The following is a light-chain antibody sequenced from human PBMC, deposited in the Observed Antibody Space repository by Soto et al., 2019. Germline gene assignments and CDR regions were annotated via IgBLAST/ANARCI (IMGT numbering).Light chain of an antibody. Sequence: QSVLTQPPSVSGAPGQRVTIPCTGSSSNTGAGYDVHWYQQLPGTAPKVLIYGNSNRPSGVPDRFSGSKSGTSASLAITGLQAEDEADYYCQSYDSSLSGDVFGTGTKLTVL. V-gene: IGLV1-40*01. CDR2: GNS. CDR3: QSYDSSLSGDV. J-gene: IGLJ1*01. CDR1: SSNTGAGYD.